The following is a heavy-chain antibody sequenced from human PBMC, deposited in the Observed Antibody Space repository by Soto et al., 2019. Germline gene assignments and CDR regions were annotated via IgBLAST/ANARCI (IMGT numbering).Heavy chain of an antibody. D-gene: IGHD2-2*01. CDR3: ARGGGVVVPGAVDRHNWFDS. CDR2: VIPIGGMA. CDR1: GVTFSSYS. J-gene: IGHJ5*01. V-gene: IGHV1-69*02. Sequence: QVQLVQSGAEVKKPGSSVKVSCEASGVTFSSYSFSWVRQAPGQGLEWMGRVIPIGGMANYAQKFQGRVTITADNSTSTVDMELSSLRSEDTAVYYCARGGGVVVPGAVDRHNWFDSWGKGPQVPVSS.